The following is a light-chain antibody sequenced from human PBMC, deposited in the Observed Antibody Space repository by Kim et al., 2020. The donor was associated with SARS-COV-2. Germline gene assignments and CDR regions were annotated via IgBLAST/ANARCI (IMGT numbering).Light chain of an antibody. Sequence: DIQMTQSPSSLSASVGDRVTITCQASQDISNHLNWYQQKPGKAPQLLMYDASNLATGVPSRFSGSGSETDFTFTISNLQPEDIATYYCQQFDNLPLTFGGGTKVDIK. CDR2: DAS. J-gene: IGKJ4*01. CDR3: QQFDNLPLT. CDR1: QDISNH. V-gene: IGKV1-33*01.